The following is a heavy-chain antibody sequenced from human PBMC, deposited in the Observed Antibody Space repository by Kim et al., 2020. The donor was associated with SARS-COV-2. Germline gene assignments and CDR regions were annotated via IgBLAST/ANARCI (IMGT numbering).Heavy chain of an antibody. V-gene: IGHV4-38-2*02. Sequence: SETLSLTCTVSGYSISSGYYWGWIRKPPGKGLEWIGNIYHSGSTSYNPSLKSRVTISVDTSKNQFSLRVRSVTAADTAVYYCARDGLYSSGIIWFDPWGQGTLVTVSS. D-gene: IGHD6-19*01. J-gene: IGHJ5*02. CDR1: GYSISSGYY. CDR3: ARDGLYSSGIIWFDP. CDR2: IYHSGST.